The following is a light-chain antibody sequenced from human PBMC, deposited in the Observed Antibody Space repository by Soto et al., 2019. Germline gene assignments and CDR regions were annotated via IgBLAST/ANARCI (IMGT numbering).Light chain of an antibody. Sequence: EIVLTQSPGTLSLSPGERATLSCRASQSVSSSYLAWYQQKPGQAPRPLIYGASRRATGITDRFSGSGSGTDLTLTISRLEPEDFAVYYCQQYGSSPLYTFGQGTKLEIK. CDR3: QQYGSSPLYT. J-gene: IGKJ2*01. CDR1: QSVSSSY. V-gene: IGKV3-20*01. CDR2: GAS.